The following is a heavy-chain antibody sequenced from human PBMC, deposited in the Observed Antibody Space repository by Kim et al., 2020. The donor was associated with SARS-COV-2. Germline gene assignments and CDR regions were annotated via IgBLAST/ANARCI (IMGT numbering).Heavy chain of an antibody. CDR2: ISYDGSNK. D-gene: IGHD7-27*01. CDR3: AKALTTGPPLTGDPRPLYYYGMDV. J-gene: IGHJ6*02. V-gene: IGHV3-30*18. CDR1: GFTFSSYG. Sequence: GGSLRLSCAASGFTFSSYGMHWVRQAPGKGLEWVAVISYDGSNKYYADSVKGRFTISRDNSKNTLYLQMNSLRAEDTAVYYCAKALTTGPPLTGDPRPLYYYGMDVWGQGTTVTVSS.